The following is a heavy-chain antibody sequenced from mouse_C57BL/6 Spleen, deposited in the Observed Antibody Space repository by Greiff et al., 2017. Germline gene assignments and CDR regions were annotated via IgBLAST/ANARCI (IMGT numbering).Heavy chain of an antibody. D-gene: IGHD2-14*01. CDR3: TRGADRMTWFAY. J-gene: IGHJ3*01. CDR1: GFTFSSYA. CDR2: ISSGGDYI. V-gene: IGHV5-9-1*02. Sequence: EVHLVESGEGLVKPGGSLKLSCAASGFTFSSYAMSWVRQTPEKRLEWVAYISSGGDYIYYADTVKGRFTISRDNARNTLYLQMSSLKSEDTAMYYCTRGADRMTWFAYWGQGTLVTVSA.